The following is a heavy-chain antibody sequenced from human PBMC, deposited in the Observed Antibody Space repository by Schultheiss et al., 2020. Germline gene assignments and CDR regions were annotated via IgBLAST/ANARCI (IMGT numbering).Heavy chain of an antibody. D-gene: IGHD2-15*01. CDR1: GFTFSSYA. V-gene: IGHV3-23*01. Sequence: GGSLRLSCAASGFTFSSYAMSWVRQAPGKGLEWVSAISGSGGSTYYADSVKGRFTISRDNSKNTLYLQMNSLRAEDTAVYYCAKGGLIVVVVAAKVNYFDYWGQGTLVTVSS. CDR2: ISGSGGST. J-gene: IGHJ4*02. CDR3: AKGGLIVVVVAAKVNYFDY.